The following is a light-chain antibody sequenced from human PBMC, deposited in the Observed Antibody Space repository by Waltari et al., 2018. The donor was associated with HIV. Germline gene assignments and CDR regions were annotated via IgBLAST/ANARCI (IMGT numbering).Light chain of an antibody. CDR2: GAF. CDR1: QSISTY. V-gene: IGKV1-39*01. Sequence: DIQMTQSPSSLSASVGDRVTITCRTSQSISTYLNWYQQKPGKAPELLIYGAFSLQSAVPSGFSGSGAGTDFTLTITSLQPEDFATYFCQQSYRIPLTFGGGTKVEL. CDR3: QQSYRIPLT. J-gene: IGKJ4*01.